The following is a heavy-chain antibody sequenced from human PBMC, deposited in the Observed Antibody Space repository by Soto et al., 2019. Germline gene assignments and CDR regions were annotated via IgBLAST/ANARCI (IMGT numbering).Heavy chain of an antibody. J-gene: IGHJ5*02. CDR1: GYTFTSYA. V-gene: IGHV1-3*01. CDR3: ATDRGYCSGGSCFGASSWFDP. D-gene: IGHD2-15*01. Sequence: QVQLVQSGAEVKKPGASVKVSCKASGYTFTSYAMHWVRQAPGQRLEWMGWINAGNGNTKYSQKFQGRVTITRDTSASSAYMELSSLRSEDTAVFYCATDRGYCSGGSCFGASSWFDPWGQGTLVTVSS. CDR2: INAGNGNT.